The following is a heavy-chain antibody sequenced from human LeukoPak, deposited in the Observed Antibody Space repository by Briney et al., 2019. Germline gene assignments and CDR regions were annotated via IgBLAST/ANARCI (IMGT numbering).Heavy chain of an antibody. V-gene: IGHV3-15*01. CDR2: IKRKTDGGTT. J-gene: IGHJ4*02. CDR1: GFTFSSCA. CDR3: TTGYSGYDF. Sequence: GGSLRLSCAASGFTFSSCAMTWVRQAPGKGLEWVGRIKRKTDGGTTDYAAPVKGRFTISRDDSKNTLYLQMNSLKTEDTAVYYCTTGYSGYDFWGQGTLVTVSS. D-gene: IGHD5-12*01.